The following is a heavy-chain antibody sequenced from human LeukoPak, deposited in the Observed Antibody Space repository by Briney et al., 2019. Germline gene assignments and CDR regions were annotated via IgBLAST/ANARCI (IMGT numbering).Heavy chain of an antibody. CDR1: GFTFSTYT. V-gene: IGHV3-74*01. D-gene: IGHD3-10*01. CDR3: AKDPPGDLLYSSHGMDV. CDR2: INTDGSSR. Sequence: PGMSLRLSCAASGFTFSTYTMHWVRQAPGKGLEWVSRINTDGSSRSYADSVKGRFTISRDNAKNTLYLQMNSLRAEDTAVYYCAKDPPGDLLYSSHGMDVGGKGTTAPVPS. J-gene: IGHJ6*04.